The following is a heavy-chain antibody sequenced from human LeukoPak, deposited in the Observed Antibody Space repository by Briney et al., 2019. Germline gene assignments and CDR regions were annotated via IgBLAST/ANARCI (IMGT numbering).Heavy chain of an antibody. J-gene: IGHJ4*02. CDR2: IKHSGST. CDR3: ATSGGSGRLYDY. D-gene: IGHD2-15*01. CDR1: GGSFSGYY. V-gene: IGHV4-34*01. Sequence: SETLSLTCAVYGGSFSGYYWSWIRQPPGKGLEWIGEIKHSGSTNYNPSLKSRVTISVDTSKNQFSLKLSSVTAADTAVYYCATSGGSGRLYDYWGQGTLVTVSS.